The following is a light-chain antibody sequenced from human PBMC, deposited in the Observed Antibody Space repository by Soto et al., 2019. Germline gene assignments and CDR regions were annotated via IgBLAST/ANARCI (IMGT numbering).Light chain of an antibody. CDR2: DVS. V-gene: IGLV2-14*03. J-gene: IGLJ2*01. Sequence: QSALTQPASVSGSPGQSITISCTGTSSDIGSYNYVSWYQQHPGKAPKRIINDVSNRPSGVSNRFSGSKSGNTASLTISGLQAEDEADYYCSSYTSSISLVFGGGTKLT. CDR3: SSYTSSISLV. CDR1: SSDIGSYNY.